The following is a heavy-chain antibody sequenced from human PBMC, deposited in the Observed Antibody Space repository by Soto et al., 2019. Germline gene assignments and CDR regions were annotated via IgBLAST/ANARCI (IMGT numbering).Heavy chain of an antibody. CDR2: TTPMFHKS. V-gene: IGHV1-69*01. CDR3: ARRGPNWDSIQARRPDAFDV. Sequence: QVQLVQSGPEVKKPGSSVKVSCKASGGTFNTYFISWVRQAPGQGLEWMGGTTPMFHKSNYAQKFQGRVSITADESTSTAYMEVSSLTSEDTAVYYCARRGPNWDSIQARRPDAFDVWGQGTMVTVSS. D-gene: IGHD6-6*01. J-gene: IGHJ3*01. CDR1: GGTFNTYF.